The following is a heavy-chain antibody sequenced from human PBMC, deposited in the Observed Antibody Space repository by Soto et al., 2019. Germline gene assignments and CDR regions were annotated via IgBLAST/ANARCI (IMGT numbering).Heavy chain of an antibody. Sequence: GESLKISCGASGFSVKRYWMHWVRQAPGKGLVWLSRFGGDENYTDYADSVRGRFTISRDIAKNTIYLQMNSLRAEDTAVYYCGKGKELGVVRYGLHAWGPGTTLTVYS. CDR3: GKGKELGVVRYGLHA. J-gene: IGHJ6*02. V-gene: IGHV3-74*01. D-gene: IGHD3-3*01. CDR2: FGGDENYT. CDR1: GFSVKRYW.